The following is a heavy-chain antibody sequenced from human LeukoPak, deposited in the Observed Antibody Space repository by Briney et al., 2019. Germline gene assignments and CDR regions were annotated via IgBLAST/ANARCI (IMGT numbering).Heavy chain of an antibody. V-gene: IGHV1-69*05. D-gene: IGHD1-1*01. CDR1: GGTFITYT. J-gene: IGHJ4*02. Sequence: GSSVKVSCKASGGTFITYTINWVRQAPGQGLEWMGGIIPIFGTANYAQKFQGRITITTDDSTSTAYMELSSLRSEDTAVYYCVTYMLRDNWNVHTFDSWGQGTLVTVSS. CDR3: VTYMLRDNWNVHTFDS. CDR2: IIPIFGTA.